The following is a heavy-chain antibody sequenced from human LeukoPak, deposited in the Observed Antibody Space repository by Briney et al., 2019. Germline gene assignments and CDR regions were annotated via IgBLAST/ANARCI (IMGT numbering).Heavy chain of an antibody. CDR3: ARQTSYLAY. CDR1: GGSISDYY. J-gene: IGHJ4*02. D-gene: IGHD3-9*01. Sequence: SETLSLTCTVSGGSISDYYWSRIRQPPGKGLEWIGHIYYSGSTNYNPSLKSRVTISVDTSKNQFSLKLSSVTAADTAVYFCARQTSYLAYWGQGTLVTVSS. V-gene: IGHV4-59*08. CDR2: IYYSGST.